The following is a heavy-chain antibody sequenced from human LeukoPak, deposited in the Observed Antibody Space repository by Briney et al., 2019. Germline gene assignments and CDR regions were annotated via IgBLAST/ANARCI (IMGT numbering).Heavy chain of an antibody. J-gene: IGHJ5*02. CDR1: GYTFTGYY. Sequence: ASVKVSCKASGYTFTGYYMHWVRQAPGQGLEWMGWINPNSGGTNYAQKFQGRVTMTRDTPISTAYMELSRLRSDDTAVYYCARGKYYDILTGPDWFDPWGQGTLVTVSS. CDR2: INPNSGGT. V-gene: IGHV1-2*02. CDR3: ARGKYYDILTGPDWFDP. D-gene: IGHD3-9*01.